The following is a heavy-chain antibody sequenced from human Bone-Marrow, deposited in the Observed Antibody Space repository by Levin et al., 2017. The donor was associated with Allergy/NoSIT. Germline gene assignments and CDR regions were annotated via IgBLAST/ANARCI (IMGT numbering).Heavy chain of an antibody. J-gene: IGHJ4*02. D-gene: IGHD5-18*01. CDR2: VSSSGDTT. CDR3: AKDRHIQLWLRAVVRGGFDS. Sequence: PGGSLRLSCVASGFIFTKYAMSWVRQAPGKGLEWVSGVSSSGDTTYYADSVKGRFTISRDNSKNTLFLQMDSLRAEDTAKYFCAKDRHIQLWLRAVVRGGFDSWGQGRLVTVSA. V-gene: IGHV3-23*01. CDR1: GFIFTKYA.